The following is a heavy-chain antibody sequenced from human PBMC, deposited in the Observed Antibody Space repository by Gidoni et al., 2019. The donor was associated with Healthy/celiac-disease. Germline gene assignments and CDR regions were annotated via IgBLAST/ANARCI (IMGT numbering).Heavy chain of an antibody. J-gene: IGHJ6*02. V-gene: IGHV4-39*07. CDR1: GGSISSSSYY. CDR3: AICGGEYYGMDV. Sequence: QLQLQESGPGLVKPSETLSLTCTVSGGSISSSSYYWGWIRQPPGKGLEWIGSIYYSGSTYYNPSLKSRVTISVDTSKNQFSLKLSSVTAADTAVYYCAICGGEYYGMDVWGQGTTVTVSS. CDR2: IYYSGST. D-gene: IGHD3-16*01.